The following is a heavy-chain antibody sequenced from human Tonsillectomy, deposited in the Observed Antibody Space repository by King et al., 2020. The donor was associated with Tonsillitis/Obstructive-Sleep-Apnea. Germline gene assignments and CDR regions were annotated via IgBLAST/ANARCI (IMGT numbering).Heavy chain of an antibody. V-gene: IGHV5-51*01. D-gene: IGHD3-16*01. CDR3: ARVGDTLFDY. CDR1: GYSFTTYW. Sequence: VQLVESGAEVKKPGDSLKISCTGSGYSFTTYWIGWVRQMPGKGLEWKGIIYPGDSNTRYSPSFQGQVTISAEKSISTAYHQWSSLKASDTAMYYCARVGDTLFDYWGQAPLVTVSS. CDR2: IYPGDSNT. J-gene: IGHJ4*02.